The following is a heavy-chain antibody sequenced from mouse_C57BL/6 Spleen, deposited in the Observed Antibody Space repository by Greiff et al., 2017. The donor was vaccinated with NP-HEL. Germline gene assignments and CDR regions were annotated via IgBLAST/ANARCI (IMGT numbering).Heavy chain of an antibody. CDR2: TDPSDSYT. J-gene: IGHJ2*01. Sequence: QVQLQQPGAELVMPGASVKLSCKASGYTFTSYWMHWVKQRPGQGLEWIGETDPSDSYTNYNQKFKGKSTLTVDKSSSTAYMQLSSLTSEDSAVYYCARSGYDYDGYFDYWGQGTTLTVSS. CDR1: GYTFTSYW. V-gene: IGHV1-69*01. CDR3: ARSGYDYDGYFDY. D-gene: IGHD2-4*01.